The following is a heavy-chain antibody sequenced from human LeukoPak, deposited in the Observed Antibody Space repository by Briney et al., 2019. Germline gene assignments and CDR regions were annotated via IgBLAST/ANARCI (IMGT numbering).Heavy chain of an antibody. CDR3: ASYGSGSYFGFSY. D-gene: IGHD3-10*01. V-gene: IGHV4-30-4*01. CDR2: IYYSGST. J-gene: IGHJ4*02. Sequence: SQTPSLTCTVSGGSISSGDYYWSWIRQPPGKGLEWIGYIYYSGSTYYNPSLKSRVTISVDTSKNQFSLKLSSVTAADTAVYYCASYGSGSYFGFSYWGQGTLVTVSS. CDR1: GGSISSGDYY.